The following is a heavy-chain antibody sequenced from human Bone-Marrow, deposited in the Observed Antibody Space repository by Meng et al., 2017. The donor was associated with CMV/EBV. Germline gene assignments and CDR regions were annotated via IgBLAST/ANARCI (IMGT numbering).Heavy chain of an antibody. Sequence: GESLKISCAASGFTFSSYSMNWVRQAPGKGLEWVSSISSSSSYIYYADSVKGRFTISRDNAKNSLYLQMNSLRAEDTAVYYCALQWATSFYYGMDVWGQGTTVTVPS. V-gene: IGHV3-21*01. CDR1: GFTFSSYS. D-gene: IGHD5-12*01. J-gene: IGHJ6*02. CDR2: ISSSSSYI. CDR3: ALQWATSFYYGMDV.